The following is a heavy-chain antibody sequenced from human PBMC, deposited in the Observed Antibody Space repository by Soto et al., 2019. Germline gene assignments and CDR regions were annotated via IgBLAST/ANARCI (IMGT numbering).Heavy chain of an antibody. V-gene: IGHV1-2*02. J-gene: IGHJ6*02. CDR1: GDAFTSCY. Sequence: ASVKVSWKASGDAFTSCYMQWVRQAPGQGLEWMGWINPNSGGTNYAQKFQGRVTMTRDTSISTAYMELSRLRSDDTAVYYCARVRLYCSGGSCYSGPAYYYGMDVWGQGTTVTVSS. CDR3: ARVRLYCSGGSCYSGPAYYYGMDV. CDR2: INPNSGGT. D-gene: IGHD2-15*01.